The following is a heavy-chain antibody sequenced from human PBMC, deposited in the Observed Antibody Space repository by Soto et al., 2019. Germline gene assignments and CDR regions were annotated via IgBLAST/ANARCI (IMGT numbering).Heavy chain of an antibody. D-gene: IGHD7-27*01. V-gene: IGHV1-46*01. CDR1: GYTFTSYY. Sequence: GASVKVSCKASGYTFTSYYMHWVRQAPGQGLEWMGIINPSGGSTSYAQKFQGRVTMTRDTSTSTVYMELSSLRSEDTAVYYCARAVSNARYYYYGMDVWGQGTTVTVS. CDR2: INPSGGST. CDR3: ARAVSNARYYYYGMDV. J-gene: IGHJ6*02.